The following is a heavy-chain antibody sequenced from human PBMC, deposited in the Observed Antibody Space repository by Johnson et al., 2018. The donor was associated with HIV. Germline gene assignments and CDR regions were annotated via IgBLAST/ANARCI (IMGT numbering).Heavy chain of an antibody. V-gene: IGHV3-7*01. CDR3: ARDRSMIVVVEAFDI. Sequence: EVQLVESGGGLVQPGGSLRLSCAASGFTFSSYWMSWVRQAPGKGLEWVANIKQDGSEKYYVDSVKGRFTISRDNSKNTLYLQMNSLRAEDTAVYYCARDRSMIVVVEAFDIWGQGTMVTVSS. J-gene: IGHJ3*02. CDR2: IKQDGSEK. CDR1: GFTFSSYW. D-gene: IGHD3-22*01.